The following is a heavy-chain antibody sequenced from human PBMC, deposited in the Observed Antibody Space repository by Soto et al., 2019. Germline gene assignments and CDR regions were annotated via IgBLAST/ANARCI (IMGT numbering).Heavy chain of an antibody. Sequence: GSLRLSCAASGFTFSTYGRHWVRQAPGKGLAWVTFIYYDASIAYYADSVRGRFTISRDKSKNTLYLEMNSLRAEDTAGYYCAKEVKLRSGGPHGRDVWGQGTTVTVSS. J-gene: IGHJ6*02. D-gene: IGHD3-3*01. CDR1: GFTFSTYG. CDR2: IYYDASIA. CDR3: AKEVKLRSGGPHGRDV. V-gene: IGHV3-30*02.